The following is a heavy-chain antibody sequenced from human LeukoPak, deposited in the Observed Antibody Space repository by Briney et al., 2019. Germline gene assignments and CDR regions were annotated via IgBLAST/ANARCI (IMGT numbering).Heavy chain of an antibody. V-gene: IGHV4-59*01. D-gene: IGHD3-16*01. CDR2: IFYSGST. Sequence: SETLSLTCTVSGGSISSYYWSWIRQPPGKGLEWIGYIFYSGSTNYNPSLKSRVTISVDTYKNQFFLKLTSVTAADTAVYYCARDSGFGDPFDYWGQGTLVTVSS. CDR1: GGSISSYY. J-gene: IGHJ4*02. CDR3: ARDSGFGDPFDY.